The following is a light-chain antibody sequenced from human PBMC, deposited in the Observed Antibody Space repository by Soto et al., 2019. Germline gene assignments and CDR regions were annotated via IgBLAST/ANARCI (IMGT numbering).Light chain of an antibody. CDR2: EVN. CDR1: SSDVGGYNY. J-gene: IGLJ1*01. V-gene: IGLV2-11*01. Sequence: QSALTQPRSVSGSPGQSVTISCTGTSSDVGGYNYVSWYQQHPGKAPKLMIFEVNKRPSGVSNRFSGSKSGNTASLTISGLKVEDEADYYCCSSGGSPTYVFGTGTKLTVL. CDR3: CSSGGSPTYV.